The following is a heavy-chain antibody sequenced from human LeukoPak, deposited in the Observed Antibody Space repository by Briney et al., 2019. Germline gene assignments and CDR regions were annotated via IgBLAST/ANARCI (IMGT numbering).Heavy chain of an antibody. CDR2: ISHDASDE. CDR1: GFSFSGYG. CDR3: VKALVGQTSGY. V-gene: IGHV3-30*18. J-gene: IGHJ4*02. Sequence: GGSLRLSCTASGFSFSGYGMHWVRQAPGKGLEWLAVISHDASDEYYADSVKGRFTISRDNAKNMIYLQMISLRAGDTAVYYCVKALVGQTSGYWGQGTRVTVST. D-gene: IGHD1-26*01.